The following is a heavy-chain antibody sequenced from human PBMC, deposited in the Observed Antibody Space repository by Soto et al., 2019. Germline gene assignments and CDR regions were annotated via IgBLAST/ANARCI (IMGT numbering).Heavy chain of an antibody. J-gene: IGHJ6*03. Sequence: QVQLVQSGAEVKKPGASVTVSCTASGYTFTSYYIHWVRQAPGQGLEGMGIINPSGGSTRYAQKFQGSVTMTRDTSTSTVYMEVSGLRSEDTAVYYCARDQEPSTLYYDYYYMDVWGKGTTVTVSS. CDR1: GYTFTSYY. V-gene: IGHV1-46*03. CDR3: ARDQEPSTLYYDYYYMDV. CDR2: INPSGGST.